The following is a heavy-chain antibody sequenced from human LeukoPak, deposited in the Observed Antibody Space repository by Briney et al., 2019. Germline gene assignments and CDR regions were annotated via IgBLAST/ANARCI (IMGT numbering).Heavy chain of an antibody. CDR3: AKDRPLALQPDY. CDR1: GFNFSSYA. V-gene: IGHV3-23*01. CDR2: ISGSGGST. D-gene: IGHD4-4*01. J-gene: IGHJ4*02. Sequence: GSLRLSCAASGFNFSSYAMRWVRQAPGKGLEWVSAISGSGGSTYDADSVKGRFTISRDNSKNTLYLQMNSLRAEDTAVYYCAKDRPLALQPDYWGQGTLVTVSS.